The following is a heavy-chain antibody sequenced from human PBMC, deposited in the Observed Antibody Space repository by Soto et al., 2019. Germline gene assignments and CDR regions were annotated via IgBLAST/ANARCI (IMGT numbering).Heavy chain of an antibody. V-gene: IGHV4-31*01. CDR1: GDSITSGGSY. CDR3: ARGFSAAYLGNWFDP. D-gene: IGHD3-16*01. CDR2: IYYSGTT. Sequence: SETLSLTCTVSGDSITSGGSYWSWIRQHPGKGMEWIGCIYYSGTTYFNPSLKSQITISRDTSKNQFSLKLSSVTAADPAIHYCARGFSAAYLGNWFDPWAQPTPVTVPS. J-gene: IGHJ5*02.